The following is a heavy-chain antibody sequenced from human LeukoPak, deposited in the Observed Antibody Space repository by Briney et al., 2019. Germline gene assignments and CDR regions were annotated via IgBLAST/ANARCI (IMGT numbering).Heavy chain of an antibody. D-gene: IGHD4-17*01. J-gene: IGHJ2*01. V-gene: IGHV3-7*01. CDR1: GFTFSSYW. CDR3: ARGGNHGDYWYFDL. CDR2: TKHDGSEK. Sequence: PGGSLRLSCAASGFTFSSYWMSWVRQAPGKGLEWVANTKHDGSEKYYVDSVEGRFTISRDNSKNTLYLQMNSLRAEDTAVYYCARGGNHGDYWYFDLWGRGTLVTVSS.